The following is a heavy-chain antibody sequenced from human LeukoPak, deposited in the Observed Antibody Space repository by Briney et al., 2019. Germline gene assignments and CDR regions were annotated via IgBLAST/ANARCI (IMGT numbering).Heavy chain of an antibody. J-gene: IGHJ6*02. CDR2: ISYDGSNK. CDR1: GFTFSSYS. Sequence: GGSLRLSCAASGFTFSSYSMNWVRQAPGKGLEWVAVISYDGSNKYYGDSVKGRFTISRDNSKNTLYLQMNSLRAEDTAVYYCAKDLGRVVVVAAAWDYYGMDVWGQGTTVTVSS. V-gene: IGHV3-30*18. CDR3: AKDLGRVVVVAAAWDYYGMDV. D-gene: IGHD2-15*01.